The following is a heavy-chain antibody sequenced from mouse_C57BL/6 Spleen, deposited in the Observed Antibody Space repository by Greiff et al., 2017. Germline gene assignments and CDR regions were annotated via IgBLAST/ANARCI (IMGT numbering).Heavy chain of an antibody. J-gene: IGHJ4*01. Sequence: QVQLKESGAELVKPGASVKMSCKASGYTFTTYPIAWMKQTHGKSLEWIGNFNPYNDDTKYNEKFKGKATLTVEKSSSTVYLELSRLTSDDSAVYYFSRRHYYGSSYGAMDYWGQGTSVTVSS. D-gene: IGHD1-1*01. CDR2: FNPYNDDT. V-gene: IGHV1-47*01. CDR1: GYTFTTYP. CDR3: SRRHYYGSSYGAMDY.